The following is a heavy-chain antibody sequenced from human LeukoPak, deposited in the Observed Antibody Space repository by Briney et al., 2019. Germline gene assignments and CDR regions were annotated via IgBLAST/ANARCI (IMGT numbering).Heavy chain of an antibody. V-gene: IGHV1-46*01. CDR3: ARTDTAMVAYYYYYGMDV. Sequence: ASVKVSCKASGYTFTSYYMHWVRQAPGQGLEWMGIINPSGGSTSYAQKFQGRVTMTRDTSTSTVYMELSSLRSEDTVVYYCARTDTAMVAYYYYYGMDVWGKGTTVTVSS. J-gene: IGHJ6*04. D-gene: IGHD5-18*01. CDR2: INPSGGST. CDR1: GYTFTSYY.